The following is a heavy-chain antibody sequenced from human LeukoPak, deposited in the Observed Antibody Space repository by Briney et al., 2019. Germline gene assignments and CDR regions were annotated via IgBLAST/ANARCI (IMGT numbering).Heavy chain of an antibody. CDR2: IKEDGSEK. J-gene: IGHJ4*02. Sequence: GGSLRLSCSASGFTFSSHWMTWVRQAPGKGLEWVANIKEDGSEKYYVDSVRGRFTISRDNAKNSLYPQMNSLGAADTAVYYCARETWSGSYFDYWGQGTLVTVSS. D-gene: IGHD1-26*01. CDR1: GFTFSSHW. CDR3: ARETWSGSYFDY. V-gene: IGHV3-7*01.